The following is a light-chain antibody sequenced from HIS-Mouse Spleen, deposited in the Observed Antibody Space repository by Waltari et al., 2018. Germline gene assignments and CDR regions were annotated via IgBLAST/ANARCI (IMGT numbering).Light chain of an antibody. J-gene: IGLJ3*02. CDR1: SSDVGSYNL. Sequence: QSALTQPASVSGSPGQSITISCTGTSSDVGSYNLVSWYQQHPGKAPQLMIYEGSKRPSGVSNRFSGSKSGNTASPTISGLQAEDEADYYCCSYAGSSTYWVFGGGTKLTVL. CDR2: EGS. V-gene: IGLV2-23*01. CDR3: CSYAGSSTYWV.